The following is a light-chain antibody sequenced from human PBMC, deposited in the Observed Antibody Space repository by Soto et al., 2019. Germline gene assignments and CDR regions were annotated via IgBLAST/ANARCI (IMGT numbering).Light chain of an antibody. CDR1: QSVSSY. CDR3: QQYNDWPPWT. J-gene: IGKJ1*01. CDR2: GAS. V-gene: IGKV3-15*01. Sequence: IVMTQSPATLSLSPGERATLSCRASQSVSSYLAWYQQKPGQAPRLLIYGASTRATGIPARFSGSGSGTEFTLTISSLQSEDFALYYCQQYNDWPPWTFGQGTKVEIK.